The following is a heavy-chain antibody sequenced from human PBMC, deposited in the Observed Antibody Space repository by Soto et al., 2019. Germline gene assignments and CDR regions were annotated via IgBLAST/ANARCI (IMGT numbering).Heavy chain of an antibody. CDR3: ARIGGTYYYDSSGPAS. CDR2: IIPIFGTA. CDR1: GGTFSSYA. Sequence: RASVKVSCKASGGTFSSYAISWVRQAPGQGLEWMGGIIPIFGTANYAQKFQGRVTITADESTSTAYMELSSLRSEDTAVYYCARIGGTYYYDSSGPASWGQGTLVTVSS. J-gene: IGHJ5*02. D-gene: IGHD3-22*01. V-gene: IGHV1-69*13.